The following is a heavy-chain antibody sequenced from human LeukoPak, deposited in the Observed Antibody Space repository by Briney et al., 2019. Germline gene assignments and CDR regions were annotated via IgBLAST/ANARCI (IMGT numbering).Heavy chain of an antibody. V-gene: IGHV3-23*01. J-gene: IGHJ2*01. CDR2: IRHSDGNT. CDR3: AFLGVTDAAAPPASDWYFDL. Sequence: SGGSLRLSCAASGFTFNIYTMYWVRQAPGKGLEWVSGIRHSDGNTYYADSVKGRFTISSDKSKNTLFLQMNSLRAEDTAVYYCAFLGVTDAAAPPASDWYFDLWGRGTLVTVSS. D-gene: IGHD6-13*01. CDR1: GFTFNIYT.